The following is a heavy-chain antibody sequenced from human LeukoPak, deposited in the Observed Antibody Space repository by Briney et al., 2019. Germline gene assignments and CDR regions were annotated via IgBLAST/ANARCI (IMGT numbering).Heavy chain of an antibody. V-gene: IGHV3-23*01. CDR2: ITGGGGGT. Sequence: GGSLRLSCAASGFTFSSYAMGWVRQPPGKGLEWVSAITGGGGGTYYADSVKGRFTISRDNSKNTLYLQMNSLRAEDTAVYYCAKGSDSGWYGAYFDYWGQGTLVTVSS. CDR1: GFTFSSYA. D-gene: IGHD6-19*01. J-gene: IGHJ4*02. CDR3: AKGSDSGWYGAYFDY.